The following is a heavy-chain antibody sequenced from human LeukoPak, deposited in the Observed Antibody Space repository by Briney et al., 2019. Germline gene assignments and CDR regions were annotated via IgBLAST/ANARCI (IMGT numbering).Heavy chain of an antibody. V-gene: IGHV4-34*01. D-gene: IGHD3-22*01. J-gene: IGHJ4*02. CDR2: INHSGST. Sequence: SETLSLTCAVYGGSFSGYYWSWIRQPPGKGLEWIGEINHSGSTNYNPSLKSRVTISVDTSKNQFFLELSSVTAADTAVYYCARIQSPPRFDSSGSIDYWGQGTLVTVSS. CDR1: GGSFSGYY. CDR3: ARIQSPPRFDSSGSIDY.